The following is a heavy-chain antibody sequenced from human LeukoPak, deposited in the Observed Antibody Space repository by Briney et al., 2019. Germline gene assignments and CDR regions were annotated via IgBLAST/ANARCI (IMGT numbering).Heavy chain of an antibody. CDR3: ARAPSHIAARLQDIVGGYYMDV. CDR1: GYTFTSYD. D-gene: IGHD6-6*01. J-gene: IGHJ6*03. V-gene: IGHV1-8*03. CDR2: MNPNSGNT. Sequence: ASVKVSCKASGYTFTSYDIHWVRQATGQGLEWMGWMNPNSGNTGYARNFQGRVTITRNTSISTAYMELSSLRSEDTAVYYCARAPSHIAARLQDIVGGYYMDVWGKGTTVTVSS.